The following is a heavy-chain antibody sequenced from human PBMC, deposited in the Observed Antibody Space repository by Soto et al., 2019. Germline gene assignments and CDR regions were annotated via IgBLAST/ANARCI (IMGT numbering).Heavy chain of an antibody. J-gene: IGHJ4*02. CDR3: ARGYYDYVWGSYRHPFDY. CDR2: INAGNGNT. Sequence: GXSVKVSCKASVYTFTSYAMHWVRQAPGQRLEWMGWINAGNGNTKYSQKFQGRVTITRDTSASTAYMELSSLRSEDTAVYYCARGYYDYVWGSYRHPFDYWGQGTLVTVSS. D-gene: IGHD3-16*02. CDR1: VYTFTSYA. V-gene: IGHV1-3*01.